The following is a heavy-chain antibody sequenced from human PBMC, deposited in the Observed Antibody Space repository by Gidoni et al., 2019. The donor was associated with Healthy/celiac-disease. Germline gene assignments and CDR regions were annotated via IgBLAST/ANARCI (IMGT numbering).Heavy chain of an antibody. Sequence: QVQLVQSGAEVKKTGSTVKVSCKASGSTVSSYAISWLRQAPVQGLEWIGGIIPIFGTANYAQKCQGRVTITADESTSTAYMVLSSLRSEDTAFYYCARDRGRGGANDAFDIWVQGTMFTVSS. CDR3: ARDRGRGGANDAFDI. CDR2: IIPIFGTA. CDR1: GSTVSSYA. D-gene: IGHD1-26*01. V-gene: IGHV1-69*01. J-gene: IGHJ3*02.